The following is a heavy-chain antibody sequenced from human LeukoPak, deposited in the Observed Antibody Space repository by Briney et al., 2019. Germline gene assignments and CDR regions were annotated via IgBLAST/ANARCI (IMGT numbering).Heavy chain of an antibody. J-gene: IGHJ4*02. V-gene: IGHV4-39*07. CDR3: ARDRLRWPKIDY. D-gene: IGHD4-23*01. CDR2: IYYSVTT. Sequence: SETLSLTCTVSGGSISSSDYYWGWIRQPPGKGLEWIGSIYYSVTTYYNPSLKSRVTIAVDTSKNQFSLKLNSVTAADTAVYYCARDRLRWPKIDYWGQGTLVTVSS. CDR1: GGSISSSDYY.